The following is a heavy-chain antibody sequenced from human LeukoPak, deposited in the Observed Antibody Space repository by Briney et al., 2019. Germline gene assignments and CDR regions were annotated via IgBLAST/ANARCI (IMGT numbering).Heavy chain of an antibody. CDR1: GFTFSSYA. J-gene: IGHJ3*02. D-gene: IGHD3-22*01. Sequence: GGSLRLSCAASGFTFSSYAMHWVRQAPGKGLEWVAVISYDGSNKYYADSVKGRFTISRDNSKNSLYLQMNSLRAEDTAVYYCARPNRITVIKDAFDIWGQGTMVTVSS. CDR2: ISYDGSNK. CDR3: ARPNRITVIKDAFDI. V-gene: IGHV3-30-3*01.